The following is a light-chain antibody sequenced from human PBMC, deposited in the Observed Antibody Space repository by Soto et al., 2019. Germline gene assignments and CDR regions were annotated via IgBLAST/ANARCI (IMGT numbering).Light chain of an antibody. J-gene: IGKJ4*01. CDR3: QQTYNTPLT. CDR1: PNVASY. CDR2: ATS. Sequence: DIQMTQSPSSLSASVGDKVTITCRASPNVASYLNWYQQKLGTAPKVLIYATSTLKTGVPSRFSGSGSGTEFILTITSLQPEDFATYYCQQTYNTPLTFGGGTKVEIK. V-gene: IGKV1-39*01.